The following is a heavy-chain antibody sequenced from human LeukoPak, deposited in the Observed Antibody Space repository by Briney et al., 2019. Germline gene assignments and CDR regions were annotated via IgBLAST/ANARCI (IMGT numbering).Heavy chain of an antibody. CDR2: INPNSGST. V-gene: IGHV1-2*02. J-gene: IGHJ4*02. Sequence: ASVKVSCKASGYTFTGYYMHWVRQAPGQGLEWMGWINPNSGSTNYAQKFQGRVTMTRDTSISTAFMDLSRLRSDDTAVYYCARRGNYGDYFNYWGQGTLVTVSS. CDR3: ARRGNYGDYFNY. CDR1: GYTFTGYY. D-gene: IGHD4-17*01.